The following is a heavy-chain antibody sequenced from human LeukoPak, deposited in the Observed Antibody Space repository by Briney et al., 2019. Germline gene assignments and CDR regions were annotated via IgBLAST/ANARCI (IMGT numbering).Heavy chain of an antibody. V-gene: IGHV3-23*01. Sequence: GGSLRLSCAASRFTFSNYAMTWVRQAPGKGLEWVSTISGGGGGTYYADSVKGRFTISRDNSKNTLYLQMNSLRAEDTAVYYCAKGATISTSGSIAVAGIDYWGQGTQGTVSS. D-gene: IGHD6-19*01. J-gene: IGHJ4*02. CDR1: RFTFSNYA. CDR3: AKGATISTSGSIAVAGIDY. CDR2: ISGGGGGT.